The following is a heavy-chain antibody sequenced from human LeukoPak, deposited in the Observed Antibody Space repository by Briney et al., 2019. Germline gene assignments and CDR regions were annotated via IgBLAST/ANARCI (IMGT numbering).Heavy chain of an antibody. CDR2: IYPGDSDT. Sequence: GESLKISCKGSGYNFRSYWIGWVRQMPGKGLEWMGIIYPGDSDTKYSPSFEGQVTISADKSISTAYLQWSSLKASDTAMYYCARHLFGGWLPKVYAFDIWGQGTMVTVSS. CDR3: ARHLFGGWLPKVYAFDI. D-gene: IGHD5-12*01. CDR1: GYNFRSYW. V-gene: IGHV5-51*01. J-gene: IGHJ3*02.